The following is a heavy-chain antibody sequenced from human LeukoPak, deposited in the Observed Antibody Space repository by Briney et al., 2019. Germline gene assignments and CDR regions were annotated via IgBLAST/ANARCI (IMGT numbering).Heavy chain of an antibody. D-gene: IGHD3-10*02. CDR3: AELGITMIGGV. V-gene: IGHV3-48*04. CDR1: GFTFSGYS. J-gene: IGHJ6*04. Sequence: PGGSLRLSCAASGFTFSGYSMNWVRQAPGKGLEWVSYISSSSTTIYYADSVKGRFTISRDNAKNSLYLQMNSLRAKDTAVYYCAELGITMIGGVWGKGTTVTISS. CDR2: ISSSSTTI.